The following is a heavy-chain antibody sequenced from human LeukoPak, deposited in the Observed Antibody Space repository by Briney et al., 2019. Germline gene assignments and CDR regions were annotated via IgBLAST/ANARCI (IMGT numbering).Heavy chain of an antibody. Sequence: TSETLSLTCAVYGGSFSGYYWSWIRQPPGKGLEWIGEINHSGSTNYNPSLKSRVTISVDTSKNQFSLKLSSVTAADTAVYYCARQRGIAARLQYYYYYYMDVWGKGTTVTVSS. CDR3: ARQRGIAARLQYYYYYYMDV. V-gene: IGHV4-34*01. J-gene: IGHJ6*03. CDR1: GGSFSGYY. CDR2: INHSGST. D-gene: IGHD6-6*01.